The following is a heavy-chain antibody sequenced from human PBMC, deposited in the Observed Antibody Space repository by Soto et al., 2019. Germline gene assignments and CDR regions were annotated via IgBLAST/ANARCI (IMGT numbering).Heavy chain of an antibody. CDR3: ARAGGTLRYFDWLSDPFDY. J-gene: IGHJ4*02. CDR1: GGSISSGGYY. V-gene: IGHV4-31*03. Sequence: SETLSLTCPVSGGSISSGGYYWSWIRQHPGKGLEWIGYIYYSGSTYYNPSLKSRVAISVDTSKNQFSLKLSSVTAADTAVYYCARAGGTLRYFDWLSDPFDYWGQGTLVTVSS. CDR2: IYYSGST. D-gene: IGHD3-9*01.